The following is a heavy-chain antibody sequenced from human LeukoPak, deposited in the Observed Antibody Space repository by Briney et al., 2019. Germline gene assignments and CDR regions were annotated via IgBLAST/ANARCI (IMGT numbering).Heavy chain of an antibody. CDR3: ARVLTGSWDWFDP. J-gene: IGHJ5*02. Sequence: GGSLRLSCAASGFTFSSYSMNWVRQAPGKGLVWVSRINSDGSRTNYADSVKGRFTISRDNAKNTLYLQMSSLRAEDTAVYYCARVLTGSWDWFDPWGQGTLVTVSS. V-gene: IGHV3-74*01. CDR1: GFTFSSYS. CDR2: INSDGSRT. D-gene: IGHD2-8*02.